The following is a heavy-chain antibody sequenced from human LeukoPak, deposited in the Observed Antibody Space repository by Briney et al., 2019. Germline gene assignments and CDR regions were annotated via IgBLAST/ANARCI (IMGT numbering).Heavy chain of an antibody. CDR3: ARQESEMTTPANRYFDL. V-gene: IGHV5-51*01. CDR2: IFPDDSDT. J-gene: IGHJ4*02. Sequence: GGSLRLSCVASGFTFNNYWIGWVRQMPGKGLEWMGIIFPDDSDTIYSPSFQGQVTISADKSINTAYLQWSDLKASDSAIYYCARQESEMTTPANRYFDLWGQGTLITVSS. D-gene: IGHD5-24*01. CDR1: GFTFNNYW.